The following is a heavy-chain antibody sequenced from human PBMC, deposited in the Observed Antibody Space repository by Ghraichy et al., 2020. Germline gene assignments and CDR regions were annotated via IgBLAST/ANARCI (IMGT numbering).Heavy chain of an antibody. Sequence: GSLRLSCTVSSGSINNYLWSWIRQPAGKGPEWIGRINTSGSTLYNPSLQSRVTMSVDTSNNQFSLKVTSLTAADTAMYFCARGYSGYDLFVFDILGPGTMVTVSS. J-gene: IGHJ3*02. CDR1: SGSINNYL. CDR3: ARGYSGYDLFVFDI. CDR2: INTSGST. D-gene: IGHD5-12*01. V-gene: IGHV4-4*07.